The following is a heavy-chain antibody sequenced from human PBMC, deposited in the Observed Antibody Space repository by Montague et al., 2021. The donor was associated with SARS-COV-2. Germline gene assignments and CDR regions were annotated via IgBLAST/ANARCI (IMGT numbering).Heavy chain of an antibody. D-gene: IGHD3-3*01. V-gene: IGHV4-39*07. CDR2: IYHAGST. CDR1: GGPISRSSYY. Sequence: SETLSLTCSVSGGPISRSSYYWGWIRQPPGKGLEWVGNIYHAGSTHYNPSLKSRATIFVDTSKNQFSLKLSSVTAADTAVYYCARDPWRITIFGVVTRYGMDVWGQGTTVTVSS. CDR3: ARDPWRITIFGVVTRYGMDV. J-gene: IGHJ6*02.